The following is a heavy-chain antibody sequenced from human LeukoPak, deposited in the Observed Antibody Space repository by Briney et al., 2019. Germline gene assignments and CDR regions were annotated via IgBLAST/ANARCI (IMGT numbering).Heavy chain of an antibody. J-gene: IGHJ4*02. D-gene: IGHD5-24*01. CDR1: GGSFSGYY. CDR3: ARDGYNQFDY. V-gene: IGHV4-34*01. CDR2: INHSGST. Sequence: SSETLSLTCAVYGGSFSGYYWSWIRQPPGKGLEWIGEINHSGSTNYNPSLKSRVTISVDTSKNQFSLKLSSVTAADTAVYYCARDGYNQFDYWGQGTLVTVSS.